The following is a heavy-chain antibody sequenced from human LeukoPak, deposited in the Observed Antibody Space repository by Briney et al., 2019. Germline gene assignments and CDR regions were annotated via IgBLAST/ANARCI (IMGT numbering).Heavy chain of an antibody. CDR3: ARAPPLWTIDY. V-gene: IGHV4-34*01. Sequence: GSLRLSCTASGFTFNNAWMTWVRQVPGKGLEWIGEINHSGSTNYNPSLKSRVTISVDTSKNQFSLKLSSVTAADTAVYYCARAPPLWTIDYWGQGTLVTVSS. CDR2: INHSGST. J-gene: IGHJ4*02. D-gene: IGHD3/OR15-3a*01. CDR1: GFTFNNAW.